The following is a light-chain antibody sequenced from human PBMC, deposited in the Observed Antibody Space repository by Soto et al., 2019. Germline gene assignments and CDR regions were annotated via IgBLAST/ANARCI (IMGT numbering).Light chain of an antibody. J-gene: IGLJ1*01. V-gene: IGLV2-23*02. CDR3: CSYAGSSTYV. Sequence: QPPPGSGSPGQSITISCTGTSSDVGSYNLVSWYQQHPGKAPKLMIYEVSKLPSGVSNRFSGSKSGNTASLTISGLQAEDEADYYCCSYAGSSTYVFGTGTKVTVL. CDR1: SSDVGSYNL. CDR2: EVS.